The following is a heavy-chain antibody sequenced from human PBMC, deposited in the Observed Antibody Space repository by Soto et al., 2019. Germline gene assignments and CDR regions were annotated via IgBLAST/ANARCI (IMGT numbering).Heavy chain of an antibody. CDR2: IYATGKT. Sequence: QVQLQESGSRLVKPSQTLSVTCVVSGGSMSSGGHSWSWIRQSPGKGLEWIGCIYATGKTYYNPSLKSRVTISVDTSKNLFSLNVTSVTAADTAVYYCARAPPGPSPRWDVWGQGTTVTVSS. V-gene: IGHV4-30-2*06. CDR1: GGSMSSGGHS. J-gene: IGHJ6*02. CDR3: ARAPPGPSPRWDV. D-gene: IGHD3-10*01.